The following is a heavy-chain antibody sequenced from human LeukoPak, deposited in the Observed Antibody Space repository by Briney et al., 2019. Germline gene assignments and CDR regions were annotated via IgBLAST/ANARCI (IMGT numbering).Heavy chain of an antibody. V-gene: IGHV3-21*01. Sequence: PGGSLRLSCAASGFTFSSYNMNWVRQAPGKGLEWVSFISGSSSYIYYADSVKGRFTISRDNAKNSLYLQMNSLRAEDTAVYYCARAQRVTMIEVVISAFDIWGQGTMVTVSS. CDR3: ARAQRVTMIEVVISAFDI. J-gene: IGHJ3*02. CDR2: ISGSSSYI. CDR1: GFTFSSYN. D-gene: IGHD3-22*01.